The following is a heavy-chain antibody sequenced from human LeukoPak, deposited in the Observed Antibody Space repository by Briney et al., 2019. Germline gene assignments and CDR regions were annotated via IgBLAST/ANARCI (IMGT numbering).Heavy chain of an antibody. CDR3: ARVTSRFWTGYYDPFDI. D-gene: IGHD3/OR15-3a*01. CDR1: GYTFTSYG. V-gene: IGHV1-18*01. CDR2: ISAYNGNT. J-gene: IGHJ3*02. Sequence: ASVKVSCKASGYTFTSYGISWVRQAPGQGLEWMGWISAYNGNTNYAQKLQGRVTMTTDTSTSTAYMELRSLRSDDTAVYYCARVTSRFWTGYYDPFDICGQGTMVTVSS.